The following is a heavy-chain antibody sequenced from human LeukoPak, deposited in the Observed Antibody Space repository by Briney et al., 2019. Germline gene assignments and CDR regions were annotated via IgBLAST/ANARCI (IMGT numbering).Heavy chain of an antibody. CDR2: IRYDGSNK. J-gene: IGHJ3*02. Sequence: PGGSLRLSCAASGFTFSSYGMHWVRQAPGKGLEWVAFIRYDGSNKYYADSVKGRFTISRDNSRNTLSLQMNGLRVEDTAVYYCAVAGSGTFDIWGQGTVVIVSS. CDR1: GFTFSSYG. CDR3: AVAGSGTFDI. V-gene: IGHV3-30*02. D-gene: IGHD3-10*01.